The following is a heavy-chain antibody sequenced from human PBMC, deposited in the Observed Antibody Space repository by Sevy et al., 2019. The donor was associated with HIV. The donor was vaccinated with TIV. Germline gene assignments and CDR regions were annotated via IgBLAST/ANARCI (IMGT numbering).Heavy chain of an antibody. Sequence: GESLKISCKGSGYTFTNYWIGWVRQMPGKGLEWMGIIYPGDSDTRHSPSFQGQVTISADKSISTAYLQWSSLKASDTAMYYCARYPIVVVPAPEYYFDYWGQGTLVTVSS. CDR2: IYPGDSDT. J-gene: IGHJ4*02. D-gene: IGHD2-2*01. CDR3: ARYPIVVVPAPEYYFDY. V-gene: IGHV5-51*01. CDR1: GYTFTNYW.